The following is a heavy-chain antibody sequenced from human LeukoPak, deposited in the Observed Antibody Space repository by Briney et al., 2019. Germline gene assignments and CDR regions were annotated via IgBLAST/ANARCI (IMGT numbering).Heavy chain of an antibody. CDR1: GGSFSGYY. J-gene: IGHJ4*02. CDR3: ARGKEGDSYGTDY. V-gene: IGHV4-34*01. CDR2: INHSGST. D-gene: IGHD5-18*01. Sequence: SETLSLTCAVYGGSFSGYYWSWIRQPPGKGLEWSGEINHSGSTNYNPSLKSRVTISVDTSKNQFSLKLSSVTAADTAVYYCARGKEGDSYGTDYWGQGTLVTVSS.